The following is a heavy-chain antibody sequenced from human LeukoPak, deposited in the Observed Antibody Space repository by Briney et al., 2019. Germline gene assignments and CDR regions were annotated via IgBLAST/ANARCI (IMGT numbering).Heavy chain of an antibody. D-gene: IGHD3-10*01. CDR1: GGSISSHY. V-gene: IGHV4-59*11. Sequence: SETLSLTCTVSGGSISSHYWSWIRQPPGKGLEWIGYIYYSGSTNYNPTLKSRVTISVDTSKNQFSLTLSSVTAADTAMYYCARVRYYGSGKEIDPWGQGTLVTVSS. J-gene: IGHJ5*02. CDR2: IYYSGST. CDR3: ARVRYYGSGKEIDP.